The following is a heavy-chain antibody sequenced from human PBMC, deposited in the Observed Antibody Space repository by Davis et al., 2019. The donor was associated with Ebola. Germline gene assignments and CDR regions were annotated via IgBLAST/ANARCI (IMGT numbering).Heavy chain of an antibody. D-gene: IGHD3-3*01. Sequence: SETLSLTCAVYGGSFSGYYWSWIRQPPGKGLEWIGEINHSGSTNYNPSLKSRVTISVDTSKNQFSLKLSSVTAADTAVYYCARDLFLESFYGMDVWGKGTTVTVSS. CDR3: ARDLFLESFYGMDV. CDR2: INHSGST. J-gene: IGHJ6*04. V-gene: IGHV4-34*01. CDR1: GGSFSGYY.